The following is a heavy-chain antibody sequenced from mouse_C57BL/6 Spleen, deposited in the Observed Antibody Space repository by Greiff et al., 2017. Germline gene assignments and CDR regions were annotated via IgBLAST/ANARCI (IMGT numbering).Heavy chain of an antibody. CDR3: ARSGYYGSSPYWYFDV. CDR1: GYTFTSYT. Sequence: VMLQQSGAELARPGASVKMSCKASGYTFTSYTMHWVKQRPGQGLEWIGYINPSSGYTKYNQKFKDKATLTADKSSSTAYMQLSSLTSEDSAVXYCARSGYYGSSPYWYFDVWGTGTTVTVSS. D-gene: IGHD1-1*01. CDR2: INPSSGYT. V-gene: IGHV1-4*01. J-gene: IGHJ1*03.